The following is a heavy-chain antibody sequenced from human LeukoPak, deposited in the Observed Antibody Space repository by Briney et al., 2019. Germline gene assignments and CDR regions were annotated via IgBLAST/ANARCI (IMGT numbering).Heavy chain of an antibody. D-gene: IGHD1-26*01. V-gene: IGHV3-7*01. CDR1: GFTFSSYW. J-gene: IGHJ4*02. CDR3: ARMEMPPDNVVGATPLFDY. Sequence: GGSLRLSCAASGFTFSSYWMSWVRQAPGKGLEWVANIKQDGSEKYYVDSVKGRFTISRDNAKNSLYLQMNSLRAEDTAVYYCARMEMPPDNVVGATPLFDYWGQGTLVTVSS. CDR2: IKQDGSEK.